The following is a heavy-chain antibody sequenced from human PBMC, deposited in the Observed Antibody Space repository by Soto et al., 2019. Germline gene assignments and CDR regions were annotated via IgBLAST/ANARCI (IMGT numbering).Heavy chain of an antibody. V-gene: IGHV3-48*01. D-gene: IGHD5-12*01. CDR1: GFTFSSYS. Sequence: GGSLRLSCAASGFTFSSYSMNWVRQAPGKGLEWVSYISSSSSTIYYADSVKGRFTISRDNAKNSLYLQMNSLRAKDTAVYYCASQSSEWLLFASWGQGTLVTVSS. CDR3: ASQSSEWLLFAS. J-gene: IGHJ4*02. CDR2: ISSSSSTI.